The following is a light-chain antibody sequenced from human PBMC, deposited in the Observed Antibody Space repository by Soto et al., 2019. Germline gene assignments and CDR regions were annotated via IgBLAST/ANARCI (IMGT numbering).Light chain of an antibody. J-gene: IGLJ2*01. V-gene: IGLV1-40*01. Sequence: QSVLTQPPSVSGAPGQRVTISCTGSSSNIEAGYDVHWYQQLPGTAPKLLIYGNSNRPSGVPDRFSGSKSGTSAPLAITGLQAEDEADYCCQSYDSSLGALVLGGGTQLPLL. CDR2: GNS. CDR3: QSYDSSLGALV. CDR1: SSNIEAGYD.